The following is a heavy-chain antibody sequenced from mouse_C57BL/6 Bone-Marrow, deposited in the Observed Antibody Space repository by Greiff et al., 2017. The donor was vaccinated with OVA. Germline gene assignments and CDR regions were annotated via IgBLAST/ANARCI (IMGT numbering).Heavy chain of an antibody. CDR2: IYPRSGNT. CDR1: GYTFTSYG. CDR3: AGTGEIAY. D-gene: IGHD4-1*01. Sequence: VKLMESGAELARPGASVKLSCKASGYTFTSYGISWVKQRTGQGLEWIGEIYPRSGNTYYNEKFKGKATLTADKSSSTAYMELRSLTSEDAAVYFCAGTGEIAYWGQGTLVTVSA. V-gene: IGHV1-81*01. J-gene: IGHJ3*01.